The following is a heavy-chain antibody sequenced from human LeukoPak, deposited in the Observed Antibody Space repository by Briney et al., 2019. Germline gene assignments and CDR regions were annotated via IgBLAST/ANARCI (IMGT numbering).Heavy chain of an antibody. CDR3: ASLTNTTGYISWYFDL. J-gene: IGHJ2*01. Sequence: PSETLSLTCTVSGGSLTYYYWTWIRQSPGRRPEWIGYIYYSGSTHYNPSLESRVAFSVDTSKNQVSLRLSSVTAADTAIYYCASLTNTTGYISWYFDLWGRGTLVTVSS. CDR1: GGSLTYYY. D-gene: IGHD3-9*01. CDR2: IYYSGST. V-gene: IGHV4-59*01.